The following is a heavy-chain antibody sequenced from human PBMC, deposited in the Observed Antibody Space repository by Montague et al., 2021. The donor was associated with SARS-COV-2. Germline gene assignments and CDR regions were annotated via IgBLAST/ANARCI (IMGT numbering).Heavy chain of an antibody. CDR3: ARGRQHINMVVVVVTGGEYYFDL. J-gene: IGHJ4*02. V-gene: IGHV4-34*01. CDR1: DGSFSDYS. CDR2: INHRGST. D-gene: IGHD3-22*01. Sequence: SETLSLTCAVYDGSFSDYSWTWIRQPPGKGLEWIGEINHRGSTNYNPSLKSRVTISVDTSKNQFSLKMTSVTAADTAVYYCARGRQHINMVVVVVTGGEYYFDLRGTGTLVAVSS.